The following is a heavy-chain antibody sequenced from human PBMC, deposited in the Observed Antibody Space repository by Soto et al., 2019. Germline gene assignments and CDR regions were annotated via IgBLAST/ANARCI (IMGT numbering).Heavy chain of an antibody. CDR3: ARGGVGYYYDSSGSYYGY. D-gene: IGHD3-22*01. Sequence: SETLSLTSAGYGGSFSGYYCSWIRQPPGKGLEWIGEINHSGSTNYNPSLKSRVTISVDTSKNQFSLKLSSVTAADTAVYYCARGGVGYYYDSSGSYYGYWAQGTLVTVSS. CDR2: INHSGST. V-gene: IGHV4-34*01. CDR1: GGSFSGYY. J-gene: IGHJ4*02.